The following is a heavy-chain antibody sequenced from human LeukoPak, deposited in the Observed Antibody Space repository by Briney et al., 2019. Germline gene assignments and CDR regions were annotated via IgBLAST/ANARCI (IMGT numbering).Heavy chain of an antibody. Sequence: PGGSLRLSCAASGFTLRSYLMNWVRQAPGKGLEWVSVISSSTSYIYYADSVEGRFTISRDNAKNSVYLQMNSLRAEDTAVYYCARDRNERGSDAFDIWGQGTKVTVSS. CDR3: ARDRNERGSDAFDI. V-gene: IGHV3-21*01. CDR1: GFTLRSYL. D-gene: IGHD3-10*01. J-gene: IGHJ3*02. CDR2: ISSSTSYI.